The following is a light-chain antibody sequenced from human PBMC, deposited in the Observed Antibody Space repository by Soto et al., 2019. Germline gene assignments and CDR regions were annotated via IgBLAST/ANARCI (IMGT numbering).Light chain of an antibody. CDR1: QSVSIH. CDR3: QQYSNWPPIT. CDR2: DTS. J-gene: IGKJ5*01. Sequence: ETVMTQSPGTLSVSLGERATLCCRASQSVSIHLAWYQQKPGQARRLLXYDTSTRATGIPARFSGSGSGTEFTLTISSLQSEDFAVYYCQQYSNWPPITFGQGTRLEIK. V-gene: IGKV3-15*01.